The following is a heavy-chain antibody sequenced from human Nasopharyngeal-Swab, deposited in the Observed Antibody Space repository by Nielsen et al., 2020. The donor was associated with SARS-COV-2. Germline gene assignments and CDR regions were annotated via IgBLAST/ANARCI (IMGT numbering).Heavy chain of an antibody. CDR2: INHSGST. V-gene: IGHV4-34*01. D-gene: IGHD3-10*01. CDR3: ARGRARITMVRGVKQQHFDY. Sequence: WIRQPPGKGLEWIGEINHSGSTNYNPSHKSRVTISVDTSKNQFSLKLSSVTAADTAVYYCARGRARITMVRGVKQQHFDYWGQGTLVTVSS. J-gene: IGHJ4*02.